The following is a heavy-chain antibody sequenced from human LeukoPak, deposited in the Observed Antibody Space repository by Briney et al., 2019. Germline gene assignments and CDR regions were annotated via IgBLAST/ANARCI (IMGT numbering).Heavy chain of an antibody. Sequence: GGSLRLSCSAPGFTFSSYAMRWVRQAPGKGLEYVSAISSNGGSTYYADSVKGRFTISRDNSKNTLYLQMSSLRPEDTAVYYCVKGIVVVTARAFDYWGQGTLVTVSS. CDR3: VKGIVVVTARAFDY. D-gene: IGHD2-21*02. CDR1: GFTFSSYA. J-gene: IGHJ4*02. CDR2: ISSNGGST. V-gene: IGHV3-64D*06.